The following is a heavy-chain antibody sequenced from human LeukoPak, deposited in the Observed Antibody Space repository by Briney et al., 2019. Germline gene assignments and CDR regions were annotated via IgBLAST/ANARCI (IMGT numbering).Heavy chain of an antibody. Sequence: SETLSLTCTVSGGSISSSSYYWGWIRQPPGKGLEWIGSIYYSGSTYYNPSLKSRVTISVDTSKNQFSLKLSSVTAADTAVYYCARCSTALFWAGFVDNWGSPWFDPWGQGTLVTVSS. D-gene: IGHD7-27*01. J-gene: IGHJ5*02. CDR3: ARCSTALFWAGFVDNWGSPWFDP. V-gene: IGHV4-39*01. CDR1: GGSISSSSYY. CDR2: IYYSGST.